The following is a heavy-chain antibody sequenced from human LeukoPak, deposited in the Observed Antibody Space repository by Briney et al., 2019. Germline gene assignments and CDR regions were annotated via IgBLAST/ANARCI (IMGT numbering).Heavy chain of an antibody. Sequence: SETLSLTCAVHGGSFGGYYWSWIRQSPGKGLEWIGEINHSGSTNYNPSLKSRVTISLDTSKNQFSLKLSSVTAADTAVYYCARGSRWELPLDYWGQGTLVTVSS. CDR1: GGSFGGYY. CDR3: ARGSRWELPLDY. CDR2: INHSGST. D-gene: IGHD1-26*01. V-gene: IGHV4-34*01. J-gene: IGHJ4*02.